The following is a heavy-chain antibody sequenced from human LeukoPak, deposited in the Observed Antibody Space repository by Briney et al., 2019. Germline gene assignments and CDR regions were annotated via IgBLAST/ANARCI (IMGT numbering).Heavy chain of an antibody. V-gene: IGHV1-8*03. CDR1: GYTFTSYD. CDR2: MNPNSGNT. CDR3: ASSINNYDGSGGDWFDP. J-gene: IGHJ5*02. D-gene: IGHD3-10*01. Sequence: ASVKVSCKASGYTFTSYDINWVRQATGQGLEWMGWMNPNSGNTGYAQKFQGRVTITRNTSISTAYMELSSLRSEDAAVYYCASSINNYDGSGGDWFDPWGQGTLVTVSS.